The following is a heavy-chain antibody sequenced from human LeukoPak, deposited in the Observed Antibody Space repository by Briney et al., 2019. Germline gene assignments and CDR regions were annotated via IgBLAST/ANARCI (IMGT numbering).Heavy chain of an antibody. CDR3: ARTYYYDSSGYLQPPNFDY. CDR1: GYTFTNYY. J-gene: IGHJ4*02. D-gene: IGHD3-22*01. CDR2: INPSGGST. V-gene: IGHV1-46*01. Sequence: ASVKVSCKASGYTFTNYYVHWVRQAPGQGLEWMGVINPSGGSTNYAQKFQGRVTMTRDTSTSTVYMELSSLRSEDTAVYYCARTYYYDSSGYLQPPNFDYWGQGTLVTVSS.